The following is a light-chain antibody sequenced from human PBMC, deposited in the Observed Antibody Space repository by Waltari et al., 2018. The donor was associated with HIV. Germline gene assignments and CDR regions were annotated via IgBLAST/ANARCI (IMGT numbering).Light chain of an antibody. CDR2: ENN. CDR3: GTWDSSLSVGGV. Sequence: QSVLPQPPPVSAAPAQKVTSSCSGCSSNIGTNYVSWYQQLPGTAPKLLIKENNKRPSGIRDRFSGSKSDTSATLGITGLQTGDEADYYCGTWDSSLSVGGVFGGGTKLTVL. CDR1: SSNIGTNY. V-gene: IGLV1-51*02. J-gene: IGLJ2*01.